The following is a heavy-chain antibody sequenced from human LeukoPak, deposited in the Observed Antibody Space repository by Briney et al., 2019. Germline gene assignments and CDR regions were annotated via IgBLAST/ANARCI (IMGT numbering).Heavy chain of an antibody. V-gene: IGHV3-7*01. J-gene: IGHJ4*02. CDR3: ARVFIVGSRSVFDF. D-gene: IGHD2-21*01. CDR1: GFTFSNYW. Sequence: GGSLRLSCAASGFTFSNYWMSWVRLAPGKGLEWVANIKQDGSEKYYVDSVEGRFTISRDIAKNLLSLQMNSLRAEDTAVYHCARVFIVGSRSVFDFWGQGTLVTVSS. CDR2: IKQDGSEK.